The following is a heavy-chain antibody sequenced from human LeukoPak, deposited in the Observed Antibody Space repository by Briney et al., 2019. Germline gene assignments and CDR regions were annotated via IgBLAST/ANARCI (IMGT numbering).Heavy chain of an antibody. V-gene: IGHV1-69*13. CDR2: IIPIFSTA. CDR1: GGTFSSYA. D-gene: IGHD1-26*01. J-gene: IGHJ3*02. Sequence: GASVKVSCKASGGTFSSYAISWVRQAPGQGLEWMGGIIPIFSTANYAQKFQGRVTITADESTSTAYMELSSLRSEDTAVYYCARARELLLAFDIWGQGTMVTVSS. CDR3: ARARELLLAFDI.